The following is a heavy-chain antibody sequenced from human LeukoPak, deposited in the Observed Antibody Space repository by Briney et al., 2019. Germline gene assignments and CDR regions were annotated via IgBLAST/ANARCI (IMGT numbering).Heavy chain of an antibody. CDR2: IYYSGST. Sequence: PSETLSLTCTVSGGSISSYYWSWIRQPPGKGLEWIGYIYYSGSTNYNPSLKSRVTISVDTSNNQFSLKLSSVTAADTTVYYCARHLEYDFWSGYYRGYYGMDVWGQGTTVTVSS. CDR3: ARHLEYDFWSGYYRGYYGMDV. CDR1: GGSISSYY. V-gene: IGHV4-59*08. D-gene: IGHD3-3*01. J-gene: IGHJ6*02.